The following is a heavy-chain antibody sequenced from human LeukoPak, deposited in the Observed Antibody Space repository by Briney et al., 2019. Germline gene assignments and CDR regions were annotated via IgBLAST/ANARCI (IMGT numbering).Heavy chain of an antibody. CDR1: GFTFSSYA. CDR2: ISGSGGST. CDR3: AKSMGGAAAGTGYYYYYGMDV. D-gene: IGHD6-13*01. Sequence: GGSLRLSCAASGFTFSSYAMSWVRQAPGKGLEWVSAISGSGGSTYYADSVKGRFTISRDNSKNTLYLQMNSLRAEDTAVYYCAKSMGGAAAGTGYYYYYGMDVWGQGTTVTVSS. V-gene: IGHV3-23*01. J-gene: IGHJ6*02.